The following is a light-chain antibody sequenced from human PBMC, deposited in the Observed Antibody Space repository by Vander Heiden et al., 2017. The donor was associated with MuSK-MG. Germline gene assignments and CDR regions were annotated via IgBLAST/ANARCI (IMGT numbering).Light chain of an antibody. CDR3: AAWDDSLNGYV. CDR2: RNN. CDR1: TSNIGSNT. V-gene: IGLV1-44*01. J-gene: IGLJ1*01. Sequence: QSVLTQPPSASPTPGQRVTISCSGSTSNIGSNTVNWYQQLPGTAPKLLIYRNNQRPSGVPDRFSGSKSGTSVSLAISGLQSEDEGDYYCAAWDDSLNGYVFGPGTTVTVL.